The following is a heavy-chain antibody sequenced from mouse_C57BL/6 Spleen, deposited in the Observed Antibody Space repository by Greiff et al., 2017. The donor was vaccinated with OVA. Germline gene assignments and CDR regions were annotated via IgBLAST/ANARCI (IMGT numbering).Heavy chain of an antibody. J-gene: IGHJ1*03. CDR1: GFTFSSYA. CDR3: ARFQYGNDWYFDV. CDR2: ISDGGSYT. Sequence: EVNLVESGGGLVKPGGSLKLSCAASGFTFSSYAMSWVRQTPEKRLEWVATISDGGSYTYYPDNVKGRFTISRDNAKNNLYLQMSHLKSEDTAMYYCARFQYGNDWYFDVWGTGTTVTVSS. V-gene: IGHV5-4*03. D-gene: IGHD2-1*01.